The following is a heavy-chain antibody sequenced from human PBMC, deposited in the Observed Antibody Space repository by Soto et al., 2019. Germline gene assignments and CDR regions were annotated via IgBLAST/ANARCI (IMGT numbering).Heavy chain of an antibody. Sequence: GGSLRLSCVASGFDFRSYEMNWVRRAPGQGLEWVSNIRANDESIYYADSVKGRVSVSRDNAKNSLFLEMNSLRVDDTAVYYCARETLRDAIDIWGQGTMVTVSS. J-gene: IGHJ3*02. CDR1: GFDFRSYE. CDR2: IRANDESI. D-gene: IGHD2-21*02. CDR3: ARETLRDAIDI. V-gene: IGHV3-48*03.